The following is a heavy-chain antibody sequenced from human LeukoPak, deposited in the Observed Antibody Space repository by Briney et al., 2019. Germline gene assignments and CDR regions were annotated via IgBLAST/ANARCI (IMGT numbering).Heavy chain of an antibody. Sequence: PSETLSLTCTVSGGSISNYYWSWVRQPPGKGLEWIGYIYYSGSTNYNPSLKSRVTISVDASKNQFSLKLSSVTAADTAVYYCARGGWSKDYWGKGTLVTVSS. CDR1: GGSISNYY. D-gene: IGHD6-19*01. J-gene: IGHJ4*02. CDR3: ARGGWSKDY. CDR2: IYYSGST. V-gene: IGHV4-59*01.